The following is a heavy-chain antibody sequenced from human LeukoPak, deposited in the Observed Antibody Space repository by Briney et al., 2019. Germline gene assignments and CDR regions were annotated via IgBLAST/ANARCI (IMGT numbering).Heavy chain of an antibody. Sequence: ASVKVSCKASGGTFSTSAISWVRQAPGQGLEWMGSIFPIFKTVNYAENFQGRVTITADESTSIAYMDLSSLRSEDTAVYYCARDEDDSIDGMDVWGQGTTVTVSS. J-gene: IGHJ6*02. CDR3: ARDEDDSIDGMDV. D-gene: IGHD1-1*01. V-gene: IGHV1-69*13. CDR2: IFPIFKTV. CDR1: GGTFSTSA.